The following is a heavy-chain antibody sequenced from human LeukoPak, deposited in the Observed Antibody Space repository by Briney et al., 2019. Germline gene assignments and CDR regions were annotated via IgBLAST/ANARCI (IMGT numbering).Heavy chain of an antibody. CDR1: GFTFSNYA. D-gene: IGHD6-19*01. V-gene: IGHV3-30*04. Sequence: GGSLRLSCAASGFTFSNYAMYWVRQAPGKGLEWVAVISYDGSNKYYADSVKGRFTISRDNSKNTLYLQMNSLRVKDTAVYYCARGGIAVAGIDFRWFDPWGQGTLVTVSS. CDR3: ARGGIAVAGIDFRWFDP. CDR2: ISYDGSNK. J-gene: IGHJ5*02.